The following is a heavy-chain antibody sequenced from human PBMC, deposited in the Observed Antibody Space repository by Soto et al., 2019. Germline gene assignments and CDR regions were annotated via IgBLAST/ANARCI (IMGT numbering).Heavy chain of an antibody. V-gene: IGHV3-23*01. CDR2: IVGRGAST. CDR3: AKVGPNYDVLTGYYYYYGMDV. D-gene: IGHD3-9*01. Sequence: RKWVSAIVGRGASTYYADSVKGRFTISRDNSKNTLYLQMNCLRAEDTAVYYCAKVGPNYDVLTGYYYYYGMDVWGQGTTVTVSS. J-gene: IGHJ6*02.